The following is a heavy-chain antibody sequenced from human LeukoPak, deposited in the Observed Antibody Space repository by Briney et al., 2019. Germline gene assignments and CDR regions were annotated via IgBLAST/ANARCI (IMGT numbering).Heavy chain of an antibody. CDR2: ISGGSDSI. V-gene: IGHV3-48*02. CDR1: GFTFSDHP. Sequence: GGSLRLSCAASGFTFSDHPMNWVRQAPGEGLEWVSYISGGSDSIYYTDSVKGRFTISRDNAKNSLYLQMNSLRDEDTAVYFCARDRPPVGAIDYWGQGTLVTVSS. D-gene: IGHD1-26*01. CDR3: ARDRPPVGAIDY. J-gene: IGHJ4*02.